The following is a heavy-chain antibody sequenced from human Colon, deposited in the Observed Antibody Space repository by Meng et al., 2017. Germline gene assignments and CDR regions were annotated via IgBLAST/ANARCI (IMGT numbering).Heavy chain of an antibody. Sequence: QVQLVQSGAEVKEPGSSVRVSCKASGGIFSSYAISWVRQAPGQGLEWMGGIVPMFGTPNYAQKFQGRVTIAADESTTTSFMELSSLRFEDTATYYCARDLESWGQGTLVTVSS. J-gene: IGHJ5*02. CDR2: IVPMFGTP. V-gene: IGHV1-69*01. D-gene: IGHD3-3*01. CDR1: GGIFSSYA. CDR3: ARDLES.